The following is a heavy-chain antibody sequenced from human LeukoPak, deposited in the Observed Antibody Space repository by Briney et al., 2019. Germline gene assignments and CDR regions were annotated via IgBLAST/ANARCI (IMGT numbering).Heavy chain of an antibody. CDR1: GGSISSTNW. V-gene: IGHV4-4*02. CDR3: EREGGPFRPLDY. D-gene: IGHD2/OR15-2a*01. J-gene: IGHJ4*02. CDR2: VNVLGNT. Sequence: KSSGTLSLTCGVSGGSISSTNWWTWVRQPPGKGLEWIGEVNVLGNTNYNPSLESRVTISIDKSENHVSLKLTSVTAADTAVYYCEREGGPFRPLDYSGQGTLVTVSS.